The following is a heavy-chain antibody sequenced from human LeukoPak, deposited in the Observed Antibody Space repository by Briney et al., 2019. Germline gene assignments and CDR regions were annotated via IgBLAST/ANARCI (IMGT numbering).Heavy chain of an antibody. D-gene: IGHD4-17*01. CDR1: GFAFSSYE. Sequence: GGSLRLSCAASGFAFSSYEMNWVRQAPGKGLEWVSSISSSSSYIYYADSVKGRFTISRDNAKNSLYLQMNSLRAEDTAVYYCARGVPTVTPLLLGAFDIWGQGTMVTVSS. CDR3: ARGVPTVTPLLLGAFDI. V-gene: IGHV3-21*01. CDR2: ISSSSSYI. J-gene: IGHJ3*02.